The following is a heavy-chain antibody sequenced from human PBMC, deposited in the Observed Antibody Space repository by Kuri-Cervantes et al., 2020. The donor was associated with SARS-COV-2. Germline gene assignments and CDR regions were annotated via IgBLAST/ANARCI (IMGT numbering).Heavy chain of an antibody. CDR2: INHSGST. D-gene: IGHD5-12*01. CDR3: ARGGGGYILRAKYFDY. Sequence: SETLSPTCAVYGGSLSGYYWSWIRQPPGKGLEWIGGINHSGSTNYNPSLKSRVTISVDTSKNQFSLKLSSVTAADTAVYYCARGGGGYILRAKYFDYWGQGTLVTVSS. J-gene: IGHJ4*02. CDR1: GGSLSGYY. V-gene: IGHV4-34*01.